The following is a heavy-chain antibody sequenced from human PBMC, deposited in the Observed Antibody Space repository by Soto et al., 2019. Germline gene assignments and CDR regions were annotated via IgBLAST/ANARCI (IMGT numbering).Heavy chain of an antibody. J-gene: IGHJ5*02. V-gene: IGHV3-30*03. CDR3: ESDIARTVGAS. CDR1: GFTFSNYG. Sequence: QGQLVESGGGAVQPGRSLRLSCAGSGFTFSNYGLHWVRQAPGKGLEWVAVITYDGRNKYYADSVKGRFTISRDNSEKTMYLEMKSLRPEDTAVSYCESDIARTVGASWGQGTMVTVSS. D-gene: IGHD1-26*01. CDR2: ITYDGRNK.